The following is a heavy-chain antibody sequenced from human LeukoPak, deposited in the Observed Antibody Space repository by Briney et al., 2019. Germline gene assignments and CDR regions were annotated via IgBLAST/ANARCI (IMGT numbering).Heavy chain of an antibody. J-gene: IGHJ4*02. CDR1: GGSFSGYY. CDR2: INHSGST. Sequence: SETLSLTCAVYGGSFSGYYWSWIRQPPGKGLEWIGEINHSGSTNYNPSLKSRVTISVDTSKNQFSLKLSSVTAADTAVYYCARGEYDSSGWSYYFDYWGPGNPGHRLL. CDR3: ARGEYDSSGWSYYFDY. D-gene: IGHD6-19*01. V-gene: IGHV4-34*01.